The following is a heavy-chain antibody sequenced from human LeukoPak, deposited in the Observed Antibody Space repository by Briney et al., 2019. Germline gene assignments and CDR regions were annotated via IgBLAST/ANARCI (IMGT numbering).Heavy chain of an antibody. CDR3: ARAVASSGYYRSYYYYYMDV. V-gene: IGHV5-51*01. J-gene: IGHJ6*03. Sequence: GESLKISCKGSGYSFTSYWIGWVRQMPGKGLEWMGIIYPGDSDTRYSPSFQGQVTISADKSISTAYLQWSSLKASDTAMYYCARAVASSGYYRSYYYYYMDVWGKGTTVTVSS. D-gene: IGHD3-22*01. CDR2: IYPGDSDT. CDR1: GYSFTSYW.